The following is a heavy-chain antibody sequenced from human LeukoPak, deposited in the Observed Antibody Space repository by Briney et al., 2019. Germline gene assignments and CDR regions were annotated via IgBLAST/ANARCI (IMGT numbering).Heavy chain of an antibody. CDR1: GFTFSSYA. J-gene: IGHJ4*02. D-gene: IGHD1-26*01. CDR2: ISSSGSTI. V-gene: IGHV3-48*04. CDR3: ASELYSGSYYVTNY. Sequence: GGSLRLSCAASGFTFSSYAMSWVRQAPGKGLEWVSYISSSGSTIYYADSVKGRFTISRDNVKNSLYLQMNSLRAEDTAVYYCASELYSGSYYVTNYWGQGTLVTVSS.